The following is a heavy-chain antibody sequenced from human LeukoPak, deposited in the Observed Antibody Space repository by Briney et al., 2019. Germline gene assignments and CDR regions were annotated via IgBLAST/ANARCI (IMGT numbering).Heavy chain of an antibody. V-gene: IGHV1-8*03. Sequence: GASVKVSCKASGYTFTSYDINWVRQATGQGLEWMGWMNPNSGNTGYAQKFQGRVTITRNTSISTAYMELSSLRSEDTAVYYCARGVKQQLVSYYYYYYMDVWGKGTTVTVSS. J-gene: IGHJ6*03. CDR1: GYTFTSYD. CDR3: ARGVKQQLVSYYYYYYMDV. D-gene: IGHD6-13*01. CDR2: MNPNSGNT.